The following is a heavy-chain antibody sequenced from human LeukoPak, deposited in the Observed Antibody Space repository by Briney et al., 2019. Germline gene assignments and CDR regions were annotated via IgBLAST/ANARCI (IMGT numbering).Heavy chain of an antibody. J-gene: IGHJ3*02. CDR3: ARGQYYSDTINYYSRHDAFDI. Sequence: ASVKVSCKASGYTFTGYYTHWVRQAPGQGLEWMGWINPNSGGTKYAQKSQGRVTMTRDTSISTAYMELTRLRSDDTAVYYCARGQYYSDTINYYSRHDAFDIWGQGTMVTVSS. CDR1: GYTFTGYY. CDR2: INPNSGGT. V-gene: IGHV1-2*02. D-gene: IGHD3-22*01.